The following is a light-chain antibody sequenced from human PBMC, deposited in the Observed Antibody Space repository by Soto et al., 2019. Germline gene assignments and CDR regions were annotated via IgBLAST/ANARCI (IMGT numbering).Light chain of an antibody. J-gene: IGKJ1*01. CDR2: GAS. CDR1: QSVSSN. V-gene: IGKV3-15*01. Sequence: EIVMPQSPATLSVSPGARATLSCRASQSVSSNLAWYQQKPGQAPRLLLYGASTRATGIPARFSGSGSGTEFTRTISSLQSEDFAVYYCQQYNNWPPWTFGQGTKVEIK. CDR3: QQYNNWPPWT.